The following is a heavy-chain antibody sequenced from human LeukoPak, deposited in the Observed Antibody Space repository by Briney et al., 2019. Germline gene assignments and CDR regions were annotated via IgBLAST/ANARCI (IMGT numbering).Heavy chain of an antibody. V-gene: IGHV4-59*12. CDR1: GGSISSYY. CDR3: ARLLGVIGAFDF. Sequence: SETLSLTCTVSGGSISSYYWSWIRQPPGKGLEWIGYIYYSGSTNYNPSLKSRVTISVDTSKNQFSLELRSVTAADTAVYYCARLLGVIGAFDFWGQGAMVTVSS. D-gene: IGHD3-22*01. J-gene: IGHJ3*01. CDR2: IYYSGST.